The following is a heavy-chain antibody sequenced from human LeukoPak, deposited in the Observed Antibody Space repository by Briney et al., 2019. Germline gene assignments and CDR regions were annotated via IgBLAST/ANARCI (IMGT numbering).Heavy chain of an antibody. D-gene: IGHD5-12*01. Sequence: GGSLRLSCAASGFTFSRDSMNWVRQAPGKGLEWISYISRDSGIIYYADSVRGRFTASRDNAKNSLYLQMSSLRAEDAAVYYCARGLGPIVANGGGFDPWGQGTLVTVSS. CDR2: ISRDSGII. V-gene: IGHV3-48*01. CDR3: ARGLGPIVANGGGFDP. CDR1: GFTFSRDS. J-gene: IGHJ5*02.